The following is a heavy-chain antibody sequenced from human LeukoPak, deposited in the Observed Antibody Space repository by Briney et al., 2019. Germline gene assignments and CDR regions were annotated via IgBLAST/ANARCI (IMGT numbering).Heavy chain of an antibody. CDR2: IIPILGVA. J-gene: IGHJ4*02. D-gene: IGHD1-1*01. CDR3: ARFRPGTTFFDY. V-gene: IGHV1-69*02. CDR1: GGTFSSYT. Sequence: ASVKVSCKASGGTFSSYTISWVRQAPGQGLEWMGRIIPILGVANYAQKFQGRVTITADKSTSTAYMELSSLRSEDTAVYYCARFRPGTTFFDYWGQGTLVTVSS.